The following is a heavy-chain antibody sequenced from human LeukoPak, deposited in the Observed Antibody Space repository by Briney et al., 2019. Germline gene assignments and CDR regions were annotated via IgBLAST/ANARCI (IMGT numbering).Heavy chain of an antibody. V-gene: IGHV3-21*01. CDR2: ISSSSSYI. Sequence: GGSLRLSCAASGFTFSSYSMNWVRQAPGKGLEWVSSISSSSSYIYYADSVKGRFTISRDNAKNSLYLQMNSLRAEDTAVYYCARDDLYYYDSSGYSGFDYWGQGTLVTVSS. J-gene: IGHJ4*02. CDR3: ARDDLYYYDSSGYSGFDY. CDR1: GFTFSSYS. D-gene: IGHD3-22*01.